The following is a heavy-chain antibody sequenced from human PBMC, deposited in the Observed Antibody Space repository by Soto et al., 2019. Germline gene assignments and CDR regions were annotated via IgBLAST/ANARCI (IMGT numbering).Heavy chain of an antibody. CDR3: ARVHTEWGGTVTTFDY. CDR2: ISAYNGNT. CDR1: GYTFTSYG. D-gene: IGHD4-17*01. J-gene: IGHJ4*02. V-gene: IGHV1-18*01. Sequence: QVQLVQSGAEVKKPGASVKVSCKASGYTFTSYGISWVRQAPGQGLEWMGWISAYNGNTNYAQKLQGRVTMTTDTSTSTADMELRSLRSDDTAVYYCARVHTEWGGTVTTFDYWGQGTLVTVSS.